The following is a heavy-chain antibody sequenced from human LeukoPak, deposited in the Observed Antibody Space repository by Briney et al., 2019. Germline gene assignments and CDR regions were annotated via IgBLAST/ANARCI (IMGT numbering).Heavy chain of an antibody. V-gene: IGHV1-46*01. CDR2: INPSGGST. CDR1: GYTFTSYY. CDR3: ARGKDSSSPRNHDAFDI. Sequence: ASVKVSCQASGYTFTSYYMHWVRQAPGQGLEWMGIINPSGGSTSYAQKFQGRVTMTRDTSTSTVYMELSSLRSEDTAVYYCARGKDSSSPRNHDAFDIWGQGTMVTVSS. J-gene: IGHJ3*02. D-gene: IGHD6-13*01.